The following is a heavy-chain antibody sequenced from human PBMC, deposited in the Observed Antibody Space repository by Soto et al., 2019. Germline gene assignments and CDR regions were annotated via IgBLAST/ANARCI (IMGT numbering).Heavy chain of an antibody. Sequence: QVQLVESGGGLVKPGGSLRLSCATSGFSFRDYDMSWIRQTRGKGLEWISYISGSGDNLYYGGSVQGRFTISRDNDKNPRYLQMNSLRADDTAVYYCARDGEHYASGSHDDAVFWGQGIVVTVSS. D-gene: IGHD3-10*01. V-gene: IGHV3-11*01. CDR1: GFSFRDYD. CDR2: ISGSGDNL. CDR3: ARDGEHYASGSHDDAVF. J-gene: IGHJ4*02.